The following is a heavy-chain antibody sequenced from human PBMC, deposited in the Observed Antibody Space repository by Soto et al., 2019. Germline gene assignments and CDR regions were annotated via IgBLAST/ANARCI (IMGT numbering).Heavy chain of an antibody. CDR3: ASVLSGWYWLAY. D-gene: IGHD6-19*01. J-gene: IGHJ4*02. CDR1: GYTFTSYA. CDR2: INAGNGNT. V-gene: IGHV1-3*01. Sequence: ASVKVSCKASGYTFTSYAMHLVRQAPGQRLEWMGWINAGNGNTKYSQKFQGRVTITRDTSASTAYMELSSLRSEDTAVYYCASVLSGWYWLAYWVQGTLVTVSS.